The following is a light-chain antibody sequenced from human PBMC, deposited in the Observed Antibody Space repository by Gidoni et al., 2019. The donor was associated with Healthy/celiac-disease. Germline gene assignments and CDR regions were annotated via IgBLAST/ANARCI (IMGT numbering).Light chain of an antibody. Sequence: EIVLTQSPGTLSLSPGERATLSCRASQSVSSSYLAWYQQKPGQAPRLLIYGASSRATGIPDRFSGSGSGTDFTLTISRLEPEDVAVDYCQQYGSSPPNTFGPXTKVEIK. CDR2: GAS. CDR1: QSVSSSY. V-gene: IGKV3-20*01. CDR3: QQYGSSPPNT. J-gene: IGKJ3*01.